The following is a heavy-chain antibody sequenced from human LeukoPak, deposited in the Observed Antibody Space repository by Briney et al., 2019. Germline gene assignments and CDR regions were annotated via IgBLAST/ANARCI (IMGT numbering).Heavy chain of an antibody. CDR3: ARGRSRYCSSTSCYPHSFDP. CDR2: INDSGST. J-gene: IGHJ5*02. D-gene: IGHD2-2*01. V-gene: IGHV4-34*01. Sequence: SETLSLTCAVYGGSFSGYYWSWIRQPPGKGLEWIGGINDSGSTNYNPSLKSRVTISVDTSKNQFSLKLSSVTAADTAVYYCARGRSRYCSSTSCYPHSFDPWGQGTLVTVSS. CDR1: GGSFSGYY.